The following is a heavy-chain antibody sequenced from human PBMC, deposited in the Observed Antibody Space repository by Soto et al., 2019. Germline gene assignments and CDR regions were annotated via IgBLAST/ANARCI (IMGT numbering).Heavy chain of an antibody. V-gene: IGHV3-74*01. Sequence: GGSLRLSCAASGFPFSSYWMHWVRPVPGKGLMWVSRIISDGSGTSYADSVKGRFTISRDNARNTLYLQMNSLRAEDTAVYYCARDRIAVAALDSWGQGTLVTVSS. CDR2: IISDGSGT. D-gene: IGHD6-19*01. CDR1: GFPFSSYW. J-gene: IGHJ4*02. CDR3: ARDRIAVAALDS.